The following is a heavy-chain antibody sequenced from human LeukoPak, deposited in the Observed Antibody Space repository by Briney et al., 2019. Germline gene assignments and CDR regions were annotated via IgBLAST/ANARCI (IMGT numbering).Heavy chain of an antibody. V-gene: IGHV1-69*05. CDR3: AFSSYYLQGNYYHMDV. D-gene: IGHD1-26*01. J-gene: IGHJ6*03. CDR2: IIPIFGTA. Sequence: ASVKVSCKASGGTFSSYAISWVRQAPGQGLEWMGGIIPIFGTANYAQNLQDRVTMTTDTSTSTVYMELRSLRSDDTAVYYCAFSSYYLQGNYYHMDVWGKGTTVTVSS. CDR1: GGTFSSYA.